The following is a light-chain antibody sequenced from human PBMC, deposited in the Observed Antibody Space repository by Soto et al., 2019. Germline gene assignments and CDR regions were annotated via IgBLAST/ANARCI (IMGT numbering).Light chain of an antibody. CDR3: QQANSFPFT. CDR1: QGISSW. CDR2: TAS. J-gene: IGKJ4*01. V-gene: IGKV1-12*01. Sequence: DIQMTPSPSSVSASVGDRVTITCRASQGISSWLAWYQQKPGEAPKLLIYTASTLQSGVPSRFSGSGSGTHFTLTISSRQPGDVATYYCQQANSFPFTFGGGTKVEI.